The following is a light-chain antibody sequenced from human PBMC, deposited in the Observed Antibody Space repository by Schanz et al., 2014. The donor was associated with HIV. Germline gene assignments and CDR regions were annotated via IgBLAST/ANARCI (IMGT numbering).Light chain of an antibody. Sequence: QSLLTQPPSVSGAPGQRVTISCTGSSSNIGAGYDVHWYKQLPETAPKLLMFGNNNRPSGVSNRFSGSKSGNTASLTISGLQAEDEADYYCSSYTSSTHVAFGGGTKLTVL. J-gene: IGLJ2*01. CDR1: SSNIGAGYD. CDR3: SSYTSSTHVA. V-gene: IGLV1-40*01. CDR2: GNN.